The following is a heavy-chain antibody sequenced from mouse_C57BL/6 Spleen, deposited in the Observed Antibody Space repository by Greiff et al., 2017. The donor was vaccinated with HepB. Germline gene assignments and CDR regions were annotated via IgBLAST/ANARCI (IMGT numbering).Heavy chain of an antibody. V-gene: IGHV5-17*01. D-gene: IGHD1-1*01. Sequence: EVQLMESGGGLVKPGGSLKLSCAASGFTFSDYGMHWVRQAPEKGLEWVAYISSGSSTIYYADTVKGRFTISRDNAKNTLFLQMTSLRSEDTAMYYCARDYYYGSSYYFDYWGQGTTLTVSS. CDR1: GFTFSDYG. J-gene: IGHJ2*01. CDR3: ARDYYYGSSYYFDY. CDR2: ISSGSSTI.